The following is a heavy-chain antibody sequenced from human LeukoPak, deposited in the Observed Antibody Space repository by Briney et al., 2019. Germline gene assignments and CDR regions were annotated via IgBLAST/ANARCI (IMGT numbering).Heavy chain of an antibody. CDR1: GYTLTELS. Sequence: ASVKVSCKVSGYTLTELSMHWVRQAPGKGLEWMGGFDPEDGETIYAQKFQGRVTMTEDTSTDTASMELSSLRSEDTAVYYCATDLPVAGKGDYYYYMDVWGKGTTVTVSS. CDR2: FDPEDGET. V-gene: IGHV1-24*01. D-gene: IGHD6-19*01. CDR3: ATDLPVAGKGDYYYYMDV. J-gene: IGHJ6*03.